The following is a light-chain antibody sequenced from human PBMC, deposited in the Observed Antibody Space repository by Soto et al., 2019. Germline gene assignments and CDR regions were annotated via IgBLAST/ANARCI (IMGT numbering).Light chain of an antibody. CDR3: QQSYSSPRT. J-gene: IGKJ1*01. Sequence: DIQMTHSPSSLSASVSYIVTIACLASQSIRRSLNWYQQKPGKAPKLLIYAASSLQSGVPSRFSGSGYGTDFTLTITSLQSEDFAIYYCQQSYSSPRTFGQGTMVAIK. V-gene: IGKV1-39*01. CDR1: QSIRRS. CDR2: AAS.